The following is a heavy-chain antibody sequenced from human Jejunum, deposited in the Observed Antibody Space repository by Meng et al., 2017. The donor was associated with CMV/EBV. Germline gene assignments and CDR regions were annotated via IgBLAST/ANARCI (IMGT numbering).Heavy chain of an antibody. Sequence: SCAASGFTFTTSHMNWVRQAPGKGLEWVSGIRADDGSTFYAASVRGRFTISRDNSKNTLYLQMHSLRAEDTALYYCAKATDFASWGQGTLVTVSS. V-gene: IGHV3-23*01. CDR2: IRADDGST. D-gene: IGHD2-21*01. CDR3: AKATDFAS. J-gene: IGHJ4*02. CDR1: GFTFTTSH.